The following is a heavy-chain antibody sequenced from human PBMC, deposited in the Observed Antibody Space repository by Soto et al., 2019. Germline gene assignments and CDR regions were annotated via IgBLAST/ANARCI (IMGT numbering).Heavy chain of an antibody. Sequence: QVQMVQSGAEVKKPGASVEVSCKASGYAFSSYGISWVRQAPGQGLEWMGWISAYNGNTKYAEGFQGRVTMTTDTYTSTAYMDLRYLRSDDTAVYYCARDPGTYSGSDRYWGQGTLVTVSS. CDR2: ISAYNGNT. D-gene: IGHD1-26*01. CDR3: ARDPGTYSGSDRY. V-gene: IGHV1-18*04. CDR1: GYAFSSYG. J-gene: IGHJ4*02.